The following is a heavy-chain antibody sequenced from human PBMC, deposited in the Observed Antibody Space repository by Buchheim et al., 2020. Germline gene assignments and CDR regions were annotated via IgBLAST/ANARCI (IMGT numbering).Heavy chain of an antibody. J-gene: IGHJ4*02. V-gene: IGHV6-1*01. CDR3: TRGLLPYQPGTTDGANFDS. CDR1: GDSVSSGRSA. CDR2: TYYKSKWFS. Sequence: QVQLQQSGPGLVKPSQTLSLTCAISGDSVSSGRSAWTWIRQSPSRGLEWLGRTYYKSKWFSDYAVSVESRITIHPDTSKNQFSLQLNSVTPEDTAVYYCTRGLLPYQPGTTDGANFDSWGQGTL. D-gene: IGHD1-1*01.